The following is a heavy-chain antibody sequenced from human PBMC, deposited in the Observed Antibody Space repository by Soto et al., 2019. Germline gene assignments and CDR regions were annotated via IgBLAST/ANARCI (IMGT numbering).Heavy chain of an antibody. CDR2: ISAYNGNT. CDR1: GYTFTSYG. D-gene: IGHD3-10*01. Sequence: QVQLVQSGAEVKKPGASVKVSCKASGYTFTSYGISWVRQAPGQGLEWMGWISAYNGNTNYAQKLQGRVTMTTDTSASTAYMELRSLRSDDTAVYYCASDHGSGKSLGRWEDYWGQGTLVTVSS. CDR3: ASDHGSGKSLGRWEDY. J-gene: IGHJ4*02. V-gene: IGHV1-18*01.